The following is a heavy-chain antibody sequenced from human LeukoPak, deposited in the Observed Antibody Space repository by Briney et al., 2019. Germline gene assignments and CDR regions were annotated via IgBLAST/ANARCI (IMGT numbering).Heavy chain of an antibody. V-gene: IGHV3-73*01. Sequence: PGGSLRLSCAGSGFTFSDSGIHWVRQASGKGPEWVGRIRSKATSYATAYGPSVKGRFTISRDDSKNTAYLQMNSLKTEDTAVYYCSRGPFHNSSGFYDKHFDDWGQGTLVTVSS. CDR1: GFTFSDSG. CDR3: SRGPFHNSSGFYDKHFDD. CDR2: IRSKATSYAT. D-gene: IGHD3-22*01. J-gene: IGHJ4*02.